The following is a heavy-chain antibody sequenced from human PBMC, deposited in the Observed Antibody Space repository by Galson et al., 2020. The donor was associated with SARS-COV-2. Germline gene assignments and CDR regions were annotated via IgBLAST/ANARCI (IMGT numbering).Heavy chain of an antibody. CDR1: GFTFSDYY. V-gene: IGHV3-11*01. CDR3: ARGSISITMIVVVTDYGMDV. CDR2: ISSSGSTI. D-gene: IGHD3-22*01. J-gene: IGHJ6*02. Sequence: NSGGSLRLSCAASGFTFSDYYMSWIRQAPGKGLEWVLYISSSGSTIYYADSVKGRFTISRDNAKNSLYLQMNSLRAEDTAVYYCARGSISITMIVVVTDYGMDVWGQGTTVTVSS.